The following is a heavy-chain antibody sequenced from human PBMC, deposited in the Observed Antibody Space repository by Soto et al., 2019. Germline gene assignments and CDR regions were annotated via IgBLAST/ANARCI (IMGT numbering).Heavy chain of an antibody. CDR3: ARALVTDYNSRDYHYYFAMDV. D-gene: IGHD3-22*01. CDR2: VYHTGTT. J-gene: IGHJ6*02. V-gene: IGHV4-31*02. CDR1: GGPVSGDDPY. Sequence: LSLTCVVSGGPVSGDDPYWSWIRHLPGKGLEWIANVYHTGTTYYNPSLKSRVSMSVDTSQNQFSLILASVTAADTAVYYCARALVTDYNSRDYHYYFAMDVWGQGTSVTVPS.